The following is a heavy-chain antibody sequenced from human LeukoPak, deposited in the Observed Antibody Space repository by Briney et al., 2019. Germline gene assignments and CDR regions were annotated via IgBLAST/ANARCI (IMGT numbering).Heavy chain of an antibody. CDR1: GFTFSSYW. CDR2: INSDGSST. V-gene: IGHV3-74*01. D-gene: IGHD5-12*01. CDR3: ARVGQAGYVGYPLDY. Sequence: GGSLRLCCATSGFTFSSYWMHWVRQAPGKGLMWVSRINSDGSSTSYADSVKGRFTIPRDSAKNTLYLQMNSLRAEDTAVFYCARVGQAGYVGYPLDYRGQGTLVTVSS. J-gene: IGHJ4*02.